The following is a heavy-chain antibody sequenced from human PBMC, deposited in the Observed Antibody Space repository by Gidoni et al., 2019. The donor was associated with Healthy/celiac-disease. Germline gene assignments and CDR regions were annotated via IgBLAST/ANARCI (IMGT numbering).Heavy chain of an antibody. J-gene: IGHJ3*02. Sequence: QVQLVASGGGVVQPGRSLRLSCAASGFTFSSYAMHWVRQAPGKGLEWVAVISYDGSNKYYADSVKGRFTISRDNSKNTLYLQMNSLRAEDTAVYYCARDGPGIAAAPHAFDIWGQGTMVTVSS. CDR2: ISYDGSNK. D-gene: IGHD6-13*01. CDR1: GFTFSSYA. CDR3: ARDGPGIAAAPHAFDI. V-gene: IGHV3-30-3*01.